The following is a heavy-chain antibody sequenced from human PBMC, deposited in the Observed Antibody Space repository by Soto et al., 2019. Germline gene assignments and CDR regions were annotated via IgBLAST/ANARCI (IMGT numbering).Heavy chain of an antibody. J-gene: IGHJ6*02. CDR2: MNPNSGNT. V-gene: IGHV1-8*01. D-gene: IGHD3-3*01. Sequence: GASVKVSCKASGYSFTKYHMHWVRQATGQGLEWMGWMNPNSGNTGYAQKFQGRVTMTRNTSISTAYMELSSLRSEDTAVYYCARPTIFGVVHGYYYYGMDVWGQGTTVTVSS. CDR3: ARPTIFGVVHGYYYYGMDV. CDR1: GYSFTKYH.